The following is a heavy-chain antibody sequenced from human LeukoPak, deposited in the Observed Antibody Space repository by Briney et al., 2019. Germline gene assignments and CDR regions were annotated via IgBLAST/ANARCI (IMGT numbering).Heavy chain of an antibody. D-gene: IGHD3-22*01. CDR2: IYTSGST. CDR1: GGSISSYY. Sequence: SETLSLTCTVSGGSISSYYWSWIRHPAGKGLEWIGRIYTSGSTNYNPSLKSRVTISVEKSKNQFSLKLSSVTAADTAVYYCARESYYYDSSGYPYWYFDLWGRGTLVTVCS. J-gene: IGHJ2*01. V-gene: IGHV4-4*07. CDR3: ARESYYYDSSGYPYWYFDL.